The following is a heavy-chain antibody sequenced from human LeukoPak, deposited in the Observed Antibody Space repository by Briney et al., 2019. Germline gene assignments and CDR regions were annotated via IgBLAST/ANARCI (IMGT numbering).Heavy chain of an antibody. CDR3: ARASSTY. Sequence: AAVKVSCKTSGYTFTNYYVHWVRQAPGQGLEWMGWIGPHSGGTNFAQKFKGRVTGTSDTSISTVYMELDRLQSDDTAVYYCARASSTYWGQGTQVTVS. V-gene: IGHV1-2*02. CDR2: IGPHSGGT. CDR1: GYTFTNYY. J-gene: IGHJ4*02.